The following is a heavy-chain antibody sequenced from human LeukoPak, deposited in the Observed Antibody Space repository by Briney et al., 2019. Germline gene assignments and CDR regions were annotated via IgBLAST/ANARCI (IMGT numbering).Heavy chain of an antibody. CDR2: ISAYNGNT. J-gene: IGHJ5*02. CDR3: ARVEVYCSSTSCYTLGWFDP. CDR1: GYTFTSYG. D-gene: IGHD2-2*02. Sequence: GASVKVSCKASGYTFTSYGISWVRQAPGQGLEWMGWISAYNGNTNYVQKLQGRVTMTTDTSTSTAYMELRSLRSDDTAVYYCARVEVYCSSTSCYTLGWFDPWGQGTLVTVSS. V-gene: IGHV1-18*01.